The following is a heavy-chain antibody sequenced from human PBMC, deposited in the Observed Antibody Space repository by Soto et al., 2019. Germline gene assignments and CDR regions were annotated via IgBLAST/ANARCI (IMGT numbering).Heavy chain of an antibody. CDR2: IYPGDSDT. V-gene: IGHV5-51*01. CDR1: GYTFTNYW. CDR3: AASIFYYGMDV. J-gene: IGHJ6*02. Sequence: GESLKISCKGSGYTFTNYWIGWVRQMPGKGLEWMGIIYPGDSDTKYNPSFQGQVTISAGKSITTTYLRWTSLKASDTAIYYCAASIFYYGMDVWGQGTTVTVSS.